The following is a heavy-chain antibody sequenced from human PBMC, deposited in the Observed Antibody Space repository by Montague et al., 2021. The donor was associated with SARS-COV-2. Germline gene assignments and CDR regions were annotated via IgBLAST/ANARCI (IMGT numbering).Heavy chain of an antibody. V-gene: IGHV6-1*01. J-gene: IGHJ4*02. CDR3: ARTSASSDY. CDR2: KKNN. D-gene: IGHD1-26*01. Sequence: KKNNDYAVSVKSRITINPDTSKNQVSLQLNSVTPEDTAVYYCARTSASSDYWGQGTLVTVSS.